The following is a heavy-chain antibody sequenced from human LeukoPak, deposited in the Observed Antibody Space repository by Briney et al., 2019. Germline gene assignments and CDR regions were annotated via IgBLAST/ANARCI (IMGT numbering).Heavy chain of an antibody. V-gene: IGHV3-30*04. Sequence: GGSLRLSCAASGFTFSSYAMHWVRQAPGKGLEWVAVISYDGSNKYYADSVKGRFTISRGNSKNTLYLQMNSLRAEDTAVYYCARANHDYGDPDYYYYGMDVWGQGTTVTVSS. CDR3: ARANHDYGDPDYYYYGMDV. J-gene: IGHJ6*02. D-gene: IGHD4-17*01. CDR1: GFTFSSYA. CDR2: ISYDGSNK.